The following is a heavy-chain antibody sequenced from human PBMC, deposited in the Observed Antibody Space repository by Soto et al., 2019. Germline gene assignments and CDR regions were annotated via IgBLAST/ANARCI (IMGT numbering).Heavy chain of an antibody. CDR3: ARDRVESGYPEYFQH. CDR1: GGSLSSYY. V-gene: IGHV4-59*12. CDR2: IYYSGST. Sequence: SETLSLTCTVSGGSLSSYYWSWIRQPPGKGLEWIGYIYYSGSTNYNPSLKCRVTISVDTSKNQFSLKLSSVTADDMAVYYCARDRVESGYPEYFQHWGQGTLVTVSS. J-gene: IGHJ1*01. D-gene: IGHD3-22*01.